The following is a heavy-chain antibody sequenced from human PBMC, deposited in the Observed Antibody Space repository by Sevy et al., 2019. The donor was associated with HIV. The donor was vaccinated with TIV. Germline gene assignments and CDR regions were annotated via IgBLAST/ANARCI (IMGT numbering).Heavy chain of an antibody. V-gene: IGHV2-5*02. J-gene: IGHJ4*02. D-gene: IGHD3-9*01. CDR3: AHRRSKGITITEFDY. CDR2: IIWDDDT. CDR1: GFSFSTSGVG. Sequence: SGPTLVKPTQTLTLTCTFSGFSFSTSGVGVGWIRLPPGKALEWLALIIWDDDTRYSPSLQSRLTITKDTSKDQVVLTMANMDPVDTGTYYCAHRRSKGITITEFDYWGQGTPVTVSS.